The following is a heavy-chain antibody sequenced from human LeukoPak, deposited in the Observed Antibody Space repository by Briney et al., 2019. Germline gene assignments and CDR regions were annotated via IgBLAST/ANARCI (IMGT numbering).Heavy chain of an antibody. V-gene: IGHV1-18*01. Sequence: ASVKVSCKTSGYTFSNYDITWVRQAPGQGLEWMGWISPYNGNINYAQNIQGRVTMTRDTTTSTVYMELSSLRSEDTAVYYCARDRCSGGRCYAPFEYCCQGSLVTVSS. CDR2: ISPYNGNI. J-gene: IGHJ4*02. CDR1: GYTFSNYD. D-gene: IGHD2-15*01. CDR3: ARDRCSGGRCYAPFEY.